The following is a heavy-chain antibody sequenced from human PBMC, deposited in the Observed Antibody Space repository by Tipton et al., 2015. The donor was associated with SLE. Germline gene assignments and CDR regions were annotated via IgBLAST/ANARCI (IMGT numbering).Heavy chain of an antibody. Sequence: SLRLSCAASGFTFTSYWMSWVRQAPGKGLEWVANIKHDVSEKYYVDSVKGRFTISRDNTQNSVFLHMNNLGAEDTAVYYCATTRNVALPAYNWGQGALVSVSS. D-gene: IGHD2-2*01. V-gene: IGHV3-7*01. CDR1: GFTFTSYW. CDR3: ATTRNVALPAYN. CDR2: IKHDVSEK. J-gene: IGHJ4*02.